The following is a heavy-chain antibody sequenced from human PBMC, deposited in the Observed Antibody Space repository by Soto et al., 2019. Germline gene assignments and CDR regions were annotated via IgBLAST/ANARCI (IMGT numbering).Heavy chain of an antibody. V-gene: IGHV1-18*01. CDR3: ARDRVYTGGSDADY. Sequence: GASVKVSCKTSGYTFSNYAISWVRQAPGQGLEWMGWINTGSGYTNYAHDRVTTTKDASTYTAYLEVTSLRSDDTAIYYCARDRVYTGGSDADYWGQGTLVTVSS. J-gene: IGHJ4*02. CDR2: INTGSGYT. CDR1: GYTFSNYA. D-gene: IGHD2-8*02.